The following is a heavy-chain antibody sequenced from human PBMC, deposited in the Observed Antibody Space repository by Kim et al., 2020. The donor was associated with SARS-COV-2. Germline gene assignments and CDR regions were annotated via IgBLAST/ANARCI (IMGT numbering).Heavy chain of an antibody. J-gene: IGHJ5*02. CDR1: GFTFSTHD. CDR2: ITRSTGSI. CDR3: ARGLTYCDGDCP. D-gene: IGHD2-21*02. Sequence: GGSLRLSCAATGFTFSTHDMHWVRQAPGKGLECVSSITRSTGSIFDADSVKGRFTISRDNAKNSLYLQMDSLRDEDTAVYYCARGLTYCDGDCPWGQGTLVTVSS. V-gene: IGHV3-48*02.